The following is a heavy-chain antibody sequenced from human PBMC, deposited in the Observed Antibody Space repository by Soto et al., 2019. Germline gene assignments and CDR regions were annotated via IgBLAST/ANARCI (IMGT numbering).Heavy chain of an antibody. CDR3: ARGRGFLESSDWFDP. CDR1: GFTFSSYA. Sequence: QVQLVESGGGVVQPGRSLRLSCAASGFTFSSYAMLWVRQAPGKGLEWVAVISYDGSNKYYADSVKGRFTISRDNSKNTLYLQMNSLRAEDTAVYYCARGRGFLESSDWFDPWGQGTLVTVAS. V-gene: IGHV3-30-3*01. D-gene: IGHD3-3*01. CDR2: ISYDGSNK. J-gene: IGHJ5*02.